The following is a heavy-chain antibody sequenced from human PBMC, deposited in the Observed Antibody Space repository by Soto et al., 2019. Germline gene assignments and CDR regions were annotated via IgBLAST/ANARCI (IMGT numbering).Heavy chain of an antibody. Sequence: SETLSLTCTVSGGSISSGDYYWSWIRQPPGKGLEWIGYIYYSGSTYYNPSLKSRVTISVDTSKNQFSLKLSSVTAADTAVYYCARGSITIFGVVIMDVWGQGTTVTVSS. CDR1: GGSISSGDYY. J-gene: IGHJ6*02. CDR3: ARGSITIFGVVIMDV. V-gene: IGHV4-30-4*01. D-gene: IGHD3-3*01. CDR2: IYYSGST.